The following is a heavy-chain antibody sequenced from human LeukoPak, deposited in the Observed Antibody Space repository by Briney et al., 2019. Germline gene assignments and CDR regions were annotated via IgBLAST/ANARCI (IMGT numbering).Heavy chain of an antibody. CDR1: GYTFTGYY. D-gene: IGHD3-22*01. CDR2: INPNSGGT. Sequence: ASVKVSCKTSGYTFTGYYMHWGRQAPGQGLEWMGWINPNSGGTNYAEKFQGRVTMTRDTSINTAYMELSSLRSDDTAVYYCAKTYDSGAYYPDYWGQGTLVTVSS. V-gene: IGHV1-2*02. CDR3: AKTYDSGAYYPDY. J-gene: IGHJ4*02.